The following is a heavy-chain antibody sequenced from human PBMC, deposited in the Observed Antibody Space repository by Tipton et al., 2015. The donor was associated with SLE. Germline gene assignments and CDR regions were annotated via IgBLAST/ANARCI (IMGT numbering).Heavy chain of an antibody. D-gene: IGHD3-3*01. Sequence: TLSLTCTVSGGSISSYYWSWIRQPPGKGLEWIGYIYDIGSTNYNPSLKSRVTMSVDTSENQLSLKLTFVTAADTAVYYCARARHGGAEYFEHWGQGTLVIVSS. CDR1: GGSISSYY. CDR2: IYDIGST. V-gene: IGHV4-59*01. J-gene: IGHJ1*01. CDR3: ARARHGGAEYFEH.